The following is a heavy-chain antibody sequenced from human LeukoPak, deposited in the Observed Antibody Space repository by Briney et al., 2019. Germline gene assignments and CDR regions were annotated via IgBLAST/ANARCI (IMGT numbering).Heavy chain of an antibody. D-gene: IGHD1-26*01. CDR2: ISSSSSYI. V-gene: IGHV3-21*01. Sequence: GGSLRLSCAASGFTFSSYSMDWVRQAPGKGLEWVSSISSSSSYIYYADSVKGRFTISRDNAKNSLYLQMNSLRAEDTAVYYCAISDGGSGYDAFDIWGQGTTVTVSS. CDR1: GFTFSSYS. CDR3: AISDGGSGYDAFDI. J-gene: IGHJ3*02.